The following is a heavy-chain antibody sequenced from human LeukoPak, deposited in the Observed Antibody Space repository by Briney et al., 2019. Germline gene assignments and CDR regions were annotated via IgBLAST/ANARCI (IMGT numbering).Heavy chain of an antibody. CDR1: GYTFTGYY. Sequence: ASVKVSCKASGYTFTGYYMHWVRQAPGQGLEWMGWINPNSGGTNYAQKFQGRVTMTRDTSISTAYMELSRLRSDDTAVYYCARVHMVRGVIWNYFDYWGQGTLVTVSS. J-gene: IGHJ4*02. V-gene: IGHV1-2*02. D-gene: IGHD3-10*01. CDR3: ARVHMVRGVIWNYFDY. CDR2: INPNSGGT.